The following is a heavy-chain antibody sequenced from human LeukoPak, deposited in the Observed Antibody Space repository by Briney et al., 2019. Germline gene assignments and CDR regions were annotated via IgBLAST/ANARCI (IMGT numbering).Heavy chain of an antibody. V-gene: IGHV3-23*01. CDR1: GFTFSSYA. Sequence: GGSLRLSCAASGFTFSSYAMAWVRQAPGKGLEWVSTISGSGGSTYYADSVKGRSTISRDNSKNTLYLQMNSLRAEDTAVYYCAPLGVTTWLDYWGQGTLVTVSS. J-gene: IGHJ4*02. CDR2: ISGSGGST. D-gene: IGHD4-17*01. CDR3: APLGVTTWLDY.